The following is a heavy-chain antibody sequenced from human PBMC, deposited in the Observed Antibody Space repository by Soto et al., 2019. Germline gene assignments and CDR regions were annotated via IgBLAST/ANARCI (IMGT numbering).Heavy chain of an antibody. D-gene: IGHD5-12*01. CDR1: GGTFSSYT. J-gene: IGHJ4*02. CDR2: IIPILGIA. Sequence: QVQLVQSGAEVKKPGSSVKVSCKASGGTFSSYTISWVRQAPGQGLEWMGRIIPILGIANYAQKFQGRVTITXXKXTXXASMEVSSLRSEDTVVYYCARAPTSSGYGSVFFDYWGQGTLVTVSS. V-gene: IGHV1-69*02. CDR3: ARAPTSSGYGSVFFDY.